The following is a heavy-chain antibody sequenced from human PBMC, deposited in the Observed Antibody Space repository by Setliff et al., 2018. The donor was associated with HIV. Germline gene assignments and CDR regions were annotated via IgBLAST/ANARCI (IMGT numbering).Heavy chain of an antibody. J-gene: IGHJ4*02. CDR1: GGSISSHY. Sequence: PSETLSLTCTVSGGSISSHYWSWIRQAPGKGLEWIGSFYETGCTYYNPSLRSRVTLSVDTSKNQLSLQLTSVTAADTAVYYCARDIGGYVLQFLEWGQGRLVTVSS. V-gene: IGHV4-59*11. CDR2: FYETGCT. D-gene: IGHD3-3*01. CDR3: ARDIGGYVLQFLE.